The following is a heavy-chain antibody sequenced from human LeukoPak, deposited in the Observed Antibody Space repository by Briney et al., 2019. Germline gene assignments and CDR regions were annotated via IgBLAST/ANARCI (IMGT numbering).Heavy chain of an antibody. CDR3: ARGVSYSSSWYAPDAFDI. Sequence: SETLSLTCAVSGGSISSGGYSWSWIRQPPGKGLEWIGYIYHSGSTYYNPSLKSRVTISVDRSKNQFSLKLSSVTAADTAVYYCARGVSYSSSWYAPDAFDIWGQGTMVTVPS. CDR1: GGSISSGGYS. CDR2: IYHSGST. V-gene: IGHV4-30-2*01. J-gene: IGHJ3*02. D-gene: IGHD6-13*01.